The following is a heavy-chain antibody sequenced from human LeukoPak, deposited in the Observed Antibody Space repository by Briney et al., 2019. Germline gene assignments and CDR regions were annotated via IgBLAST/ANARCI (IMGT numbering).Heavy chain of an antibody. CDR1: SGSISSYY. CDR3: ARGGGGYAFDY. CDR2: IYHSGSA. D-gene: IGHD5-12*01. V-gene: IGHV4-59*01. Sequence: SETLSLTCTVSSGSISSYYWSWIRQPPGKGLEWIGHIYHSGSANYSPSLKSRVTMSADTSKNQFPLKLTSVTAADTAVYYCARGGGGYAFDYWGQGTLVTVSS. J-gene: IGHJ4*02.